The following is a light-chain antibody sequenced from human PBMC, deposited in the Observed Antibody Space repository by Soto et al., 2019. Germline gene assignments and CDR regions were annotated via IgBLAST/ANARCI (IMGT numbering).Light chain of an antibody. Sequence: EIVMTQSPATLSVSPGERATLSCRASQSVSSNLAWYQQKPGQAPRLLIYGASSRATGIPDRFSGSGSGTDFTLTISRLEPEDFGVYYCQQYGSSSITFGQGTRLEIK. J-gene: IGKJ5*01. CDR2: GAS. CDR1: QSVSSN. V-gene: IGKV3-20*01. CDR3: QQYGSSSIT.